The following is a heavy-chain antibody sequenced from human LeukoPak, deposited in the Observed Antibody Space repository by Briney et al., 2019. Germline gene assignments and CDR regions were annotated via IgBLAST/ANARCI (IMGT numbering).Heavy chain of an antibody. CDR1: GFTFSSYA. Sequence: PGGSLRLSCAASGFTFSSYAMSWVRQAPGKWLEWVSAISGSGGSTYYADSVKGRFTISRDNSKNTLYLQMNSLRAEDTAVYYCAKGLRYFDWLFGFDYWGQGTLVTVSS. D-gene: IGHD3-9*01. V-gene: IGHV3-23*01. CDR2: ISGSGGST. J-gene: IGHJ4*02. CDR3: AKGLRYFDWLFGFDY.